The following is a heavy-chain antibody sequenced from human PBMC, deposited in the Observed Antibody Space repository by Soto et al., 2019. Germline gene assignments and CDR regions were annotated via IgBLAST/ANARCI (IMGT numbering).Heavy chain of an antibody. V-gene: IGHV4-59*12. J-gene: IGHJ5*02. Sequence: PSETLSLTCTVSGGSISSYYWSWIRQPPGKGLEWIGYIYHSGSTYYNPSLKSRVTISVDTSKNQFSLKLTSVTAADTAVYYCARDPAPWGQGTLVTVSS. CDR1: GGSISSYY. CDR2: IYHSGST. CDR3: ARDPAP.